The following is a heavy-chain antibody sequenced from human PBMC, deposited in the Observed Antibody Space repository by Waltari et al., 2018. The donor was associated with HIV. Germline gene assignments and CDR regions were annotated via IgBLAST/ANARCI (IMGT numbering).Heavy chain of an antibody. CDR3: ARLYCSSTSCYPYWYFDL. D-gene: IGHD2-2*01. V-gene: IGHV4-59*01. J-gene: IGHJ2*01. Sequence: QVQLQESGPGLVKPSETLSLTCTVSGGSISSYYWSWIRQPPGKGLEWIWYSYYSGSTNYNPSLKSRVTISVDTSKNQFSLKLSSVTAADTAVYYCARLYCSSTSCYPYWYFDLWGRGTLVTVSS. CDR2: SYYSGST. CDR1: GGSISSYY.